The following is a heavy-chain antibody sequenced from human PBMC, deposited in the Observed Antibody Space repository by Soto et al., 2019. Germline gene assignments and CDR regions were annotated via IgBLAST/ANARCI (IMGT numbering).Heavy chain of an antibody. CDR1: GDSVNRGGYY. V-gene: IGHV4-31*03. CDR2: TYFSGST. J-gene: IGHJ3*02. CDR3: ARVPYNYFDTGNDAFDI. D-gene: IGHD3-22*01. Sequence: PSETLSLTCSVSGDSVNRGGYYWSWIRQHPGKGLEWIGHTYFSGSTNYSPSLKSRVTISVDTSKNQFSLKLSSVTAADTAVYFCARVPYNYFDTGNDAFDIWGLGTKVTVSS.